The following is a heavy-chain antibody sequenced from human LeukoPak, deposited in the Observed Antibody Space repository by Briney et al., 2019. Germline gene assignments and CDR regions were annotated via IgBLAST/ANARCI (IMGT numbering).Heavy chain of an antibody. J-gene: IGHJ4*02. CDR2: IYYSGST. V-gene: IGHV4-39*07. D-gene: IGHD3-16*02. CDR1: GGSISSSSYY. CDR3: AGGNGEYYDYVWGSYRRLLFDY. Sequence: SETLSLTCTVSGGSISSSSYYWGWIRQPPGKGLEWIGSIYYSGSTYYNPSLKSRVTISVDTSKNQFSLKLSSVTAADTAVYYCAGGNGEYYDYVWGSYRRLLFDYWGQGTLVTVSS.